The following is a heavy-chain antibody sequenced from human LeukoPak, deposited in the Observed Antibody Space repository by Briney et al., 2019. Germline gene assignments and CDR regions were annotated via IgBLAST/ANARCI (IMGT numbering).Heavy chain of an antibody. CDR2: ISYDGSNK. CDR1: EFTSSSYA. CDR3: ARDLYCSSTSCYGSVYNWFDP. Sequence: QPGRSLRLSCAASEFTSSSYAMHWVRQAPGKGLEWVAVISYDGSNKYYADSVKGRFTISRDNSKNTLYLQMNSLRAEDTAVYYCARDLYCSSTSCYGSVYNWFDPWGQGTLVTVSS. J-gene: IGHJ5*02. D-gene: IGHD2-2*01. V-gene: IGHV3-30*04.